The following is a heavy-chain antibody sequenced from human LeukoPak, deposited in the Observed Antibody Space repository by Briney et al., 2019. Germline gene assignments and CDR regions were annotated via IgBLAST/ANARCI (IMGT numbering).Heavy chain of an antibody. D-gene: IGHD1-26*01. V-gene: IGHV3-74*01. Sequence: GGSLRLSCAASGFTFSNYWMHWVRQVPGKGLEWLSRINSDGSITTYADSVKGRFTISRDNAKNTLYLQMNSLRAEDTAVYYCTPVGYWGQGTLVTVSS. CDR2: INSDGSIT. J-gene: IGHJ4*02. CDR1: GFTFSNYW. CDR3: TPVGY.